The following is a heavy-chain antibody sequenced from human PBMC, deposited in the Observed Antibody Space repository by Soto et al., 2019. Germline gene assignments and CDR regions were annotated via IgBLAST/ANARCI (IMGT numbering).Heavy chain of an antibody. J-gene: IGHJ3*01. Sequence: EVQLVESGGGLVQVGRSLRLSCAASGFTFDDYAMHWVRQAPGKGLEWVSGISWNSGSIGYADSVKGRFTISRENAKNSLYLQMSSLRAEDTALYYCAKERRGYIGYDADAFDLWGQGTMVTVSS. CDR3: AKERRGYIGYDADAFDL. D-gene: IGHD5-12*01. CDR2: ISWNSGSI. CDR1: GFTFDDYA. V-gene: IGHV3-9*01.